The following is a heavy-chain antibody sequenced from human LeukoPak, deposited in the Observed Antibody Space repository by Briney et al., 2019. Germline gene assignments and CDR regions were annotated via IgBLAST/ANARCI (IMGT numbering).Heavy chain of an antibody. J-gene: IGHJ5*02. D-gene: IGHD2-2*01. CDR3: ARGRGYCSSTSCYSSSWFDP. CDR1: GFTFSTYG. Sequence: GGSLRLSCAASGFTFSTYGMHWVRQAPGKGLEWVAVISFDGSNKYYADSVKGRFTISRDNSKNTLYLQMNSLRAEDTAVYYCARGRGYCSSTSCYSSSWFDPWGQGTLVTVSS. V-gene: IGHV3-30*03. CDR2: ISFDGSNK.